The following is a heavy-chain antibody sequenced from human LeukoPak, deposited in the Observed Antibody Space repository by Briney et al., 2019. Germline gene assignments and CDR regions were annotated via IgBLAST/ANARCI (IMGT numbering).Heavy chain of an antibody. J-gene: IGHJ5*02. CDR1: SGSISSGDYY. Sequence: NSSETLSLTCTVSSGSISSGDYYWSWIRQPPGKGLEWIGYIYYSGSTYYNPSLKSRVTISVDTSKNQFSLKLSSVTAADTAVYYCARVAKYPRWNWFDPWGQGTLVTVSS. D-gene: IGHD6-13*01. CDR2: IYYSGST. CDR3: ARVAKYPRWNWFDP. V-gene: IGHV4-30-4*01.